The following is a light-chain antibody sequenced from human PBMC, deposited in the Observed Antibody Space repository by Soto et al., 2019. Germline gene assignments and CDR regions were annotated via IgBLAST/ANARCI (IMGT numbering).Light chain of an antibody. CDR3: SSYGGSNIYVV. CDR1: SSVVGAYND. Sequence: QSALTQPRSVSGSPGQSVTISCTGSSSVVGAYNDACWYQHHPDKGRQLMIYDVSKWASGVPDRFSGSTSGNTASLTISGLQAEDAADYYCSSYGGSNIYVVFGGGTKLTVL. J-gene: IGLJ2*01. V-gene: IGLV2-11*01. CDR2: DVS.